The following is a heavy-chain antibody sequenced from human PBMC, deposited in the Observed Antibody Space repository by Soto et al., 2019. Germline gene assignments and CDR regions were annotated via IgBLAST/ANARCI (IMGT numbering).Heavy chain of an antibody. J-gene: IGHJ6*02. V-gene: IGHV4-39*01. D-gene: IGHD3-10*01. Sequence: PSETLSLTCTVSGGSISSSSYYWGWIRQPPGKRLEWNGSIYNSGSTYYNPSLKSRVTISVDTSKNQFSLKLSSVTAADTAVYYCARLTYYYGSGSYYNVKYGMDVWGQGTTVTVSS. CDR3: ARLTYYYGSGSYYNVKYGMDV. CDR1: GGSISSSSYY. CDR2: IYNSGST.